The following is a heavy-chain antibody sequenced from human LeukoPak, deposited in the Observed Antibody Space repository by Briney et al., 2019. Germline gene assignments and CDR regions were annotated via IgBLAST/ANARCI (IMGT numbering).Heavy chain of an antibody. V-gene: IGHV1-46*01. J-gene: IGHJ4*02. CDR3: ARESLPPAGKVVVAAIGDY. CDR2: INPSGGST. CDR1: GYTFTSYY. Sequence: GASVKVSCKASGYTFTSYYMHWVRQAPGQGLEWMGIINPSGGSTSYAQKFQGRVTMTRDTSTSTVYMELSSLRSEDTAVYYCARESLPPAGKVVVAAIGDYWGQGTLVTVSS. D-gene: IGHD2-21*02.